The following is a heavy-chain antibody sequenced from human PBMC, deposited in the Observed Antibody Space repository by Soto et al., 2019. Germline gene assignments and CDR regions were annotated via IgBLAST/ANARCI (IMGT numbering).Heavy chain of an antibody. V-gene: IGHV1-18*01. J-gene: IGHJ2*01. D-gene: IGHD1-26*01. CDR2: ISGYAGNT. CDR3: ARGGSLYWYFDL. CDR1: GYTFTSYG. Sequence: ASVKVSCKASGYTFTSYGINWVRQAPGQGLEWMGWISGYAGNTNYAQKLQGRVTMTTDKSTSTAYMELRSLISDDTAMYYCARGGSLYWYFDLWGRGTLVTVSS.